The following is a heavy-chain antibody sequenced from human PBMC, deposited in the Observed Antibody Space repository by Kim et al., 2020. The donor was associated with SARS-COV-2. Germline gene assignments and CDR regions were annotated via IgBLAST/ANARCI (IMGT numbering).Heavy chain of an antibody. CDR2: IYPGDSDT. CDR3: ARHRRVVGYDYYYGMDV. V-gene: IGHV5-51*01. CDR1: GYSFTSYW. D-gene: IGHD3-16*01. Sequence: GESLKISCKGSGYSFTSYWIGWVRQMPGKGLEWMGIIYPGDSDTRYSPSFQGQVTISADKSISTAYLQWSSLKASDTAMYYCARHRRVVGYDYYYGMDVWGQGTTVTVSS. J-gene: IGHJ6*02.